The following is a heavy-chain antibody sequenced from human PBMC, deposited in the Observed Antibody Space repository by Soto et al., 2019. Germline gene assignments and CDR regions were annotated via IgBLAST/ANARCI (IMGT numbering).Heavy chain of an antibody. Sequence: GGSLRLSCAASGFSFRSYGMHWVRQAPGKGLEWVAVIWYDGNKKYYGDSVRGRFTISRDNSQNALYLEMNSLRAEDTAVYYCVVDTTGLLDYWGQGTMVTVSS. V-gene: IGHV3-33*03. CDR1: GFSFRSYG. CDR2: IWYDGNKK. D-gene: IGHD5-18*01. J-gene: IGHJ4*02. CDR3: VVDTTGLLDY.